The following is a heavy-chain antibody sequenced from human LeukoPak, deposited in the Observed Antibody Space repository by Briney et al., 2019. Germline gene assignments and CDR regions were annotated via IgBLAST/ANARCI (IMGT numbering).Heavy chain of an antibody. CDR1: GFTFSSYA. CDR3: AKGYGSGSYYTTFDY. J-gene: IGHJ4*02. CDR2: ISGSGDST. D-gene: IGHD3-10*01. Sequence: GGSLRLSCAASGFTFSSYAMNWVRQAPGKGLEWVSGISGSGDSTYYADSVKGRFTISRDNSKNTLYLQMNSLRAEDTAIYYCAKGYGSGSYYTTFDYWGQGTLVTVSS. V-gene: IGHV3-23*01.